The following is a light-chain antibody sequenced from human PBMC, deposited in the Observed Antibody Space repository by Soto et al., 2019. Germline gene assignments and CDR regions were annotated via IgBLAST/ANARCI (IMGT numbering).Light chain of an antibody. V-gene: IGKV3D-15*01. CDR3: QQYNNWPSLT. Sequence: EIVMTQSPATLSVSPGERATLSCRASQSVSSFLAWYQQKPGQAPRLLIYGASIRATGIPARFSGSGSGTDFTLTISRLEPEDFAVYYCQQYNNWPSLTFGGGTKVDI. CDR2: GAS. J-gene: IGKJ4*01. CDR1: QSVSSF.